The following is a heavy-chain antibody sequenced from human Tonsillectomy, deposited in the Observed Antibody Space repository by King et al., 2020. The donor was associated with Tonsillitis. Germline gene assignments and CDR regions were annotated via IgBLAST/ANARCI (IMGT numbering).Heavy chain of an antibody. J-gene: IGHJ6*02. CDR1: GYTFVAYY. V-gene: IGHV1-2*02. Sequence: VQLVESGAEVTEPGASVKVSCKASGYTFVAYYMHWVRQAPGQGLEWMGWVNPNNGDTNYALKFQGRVTMTRNTSISTAYMELKRLRSDDTALYYCARDRGSSGHYFSGMDGWGQGTSVTVSS. CDR2: VNPNNGDT. CDR3: ARDRGSSGHYFSGMDG. D-gene: IGHD3-22*01.